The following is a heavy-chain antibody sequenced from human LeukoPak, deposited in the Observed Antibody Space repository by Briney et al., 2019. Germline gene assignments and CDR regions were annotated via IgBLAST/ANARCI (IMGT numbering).Heavy chain of an antibody. CDR1: GFTFDDYA. V-gene: IGHV3-9*01. J-gene: IGHJ4*02. Sequence: GRSLRLSCAASGFTFDDYAMHWVRQAPGKGLEWVSGISWNSGSIGYADSVKGRFTISRDNAKNSLYLQMNSLRAEDTALYYWAKEIGSSSLDYWGQGTLVTVSS. CDR3: AKEIGSSSLDY. CDR2: ISWNSGSI. D-gene: IGHD6-13*01.